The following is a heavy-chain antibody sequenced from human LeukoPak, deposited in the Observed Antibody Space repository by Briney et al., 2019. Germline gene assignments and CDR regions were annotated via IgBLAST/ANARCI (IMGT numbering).Heavy chain of an antibody. D-gene: IGHD6-13*01. Sequence: PSETLSLTCAVYGGSFSVYYWSWIRQPPGKGLEWIGEISHSGSTNYNPSLKSRVTISVDTSKNQFSLKLSSVTAADTAVYYCARGRRHSSSWYNWFDPWGQGTLVTVSS. CDR3: ARGRRHSSSWYNWFDP. J-gene: IGHJ5*02. CDR1: GGSFSVYY. V-gene: IGHV4-34*01. CDR2: ISHSGST.